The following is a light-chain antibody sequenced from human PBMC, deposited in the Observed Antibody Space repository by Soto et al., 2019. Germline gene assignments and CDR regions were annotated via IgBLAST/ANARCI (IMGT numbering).Light chain of an antibody. J-gene: IGKJ1*01. CDR3: QQYVTSPRT. V-gene: IGKV3-20*01. Sequence: EVVLTQSPDTLSLSPGETDTLSCRASQSLRPTYVAWYQQKPGQAPRLLIYGASFRATDIPNRFSGRGSGTDFTLSISRLEPEDFAVYYCQQYVTSPRTFGQGTKVEIK. CDR1: QSLRPTY. CDR2: GAS.